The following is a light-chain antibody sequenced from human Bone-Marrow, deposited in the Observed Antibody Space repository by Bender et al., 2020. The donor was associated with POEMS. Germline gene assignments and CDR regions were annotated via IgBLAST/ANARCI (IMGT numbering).Light chain of an antibody. CDR2: SSH. J-gene: IGLJ3*02. CDR3: AVWDDSINGWV. CDR1: SSNIGAHA. V-gene: IGLV1-44*01. Sequence: QSVLTQPPSASGTPGQRVTISCSGGSSNIGAHAVNWYQHLPGTAPKLLIYSSHRRPSEVPDRFSGSRSGPSASLAISGLQSEDEADYYGAVWDDSINGWVFGGGTKLTVL.